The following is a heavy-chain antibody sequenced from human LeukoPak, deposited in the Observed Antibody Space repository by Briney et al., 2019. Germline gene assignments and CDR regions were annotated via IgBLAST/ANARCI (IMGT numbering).Heavy chain of an antibody. D-gene: IGHD6-13*01. CDR1: GFTFSSYA. V-gene: IGHV3-23*01. CDR3: AKGISTSSWFGASYFDLDV. J-gene: IGHJ6*02. Sequence: GGSLRLSCAASGFTFSSYAMSWVRQAPGKGLEWVSAISGSGGSTYYADSVKGRFTISRDNSKNTLYLQMSSLRAEDTAIYYCAKGISTSSWFGASYFDLDVWGQGTTVTVSS. CDR2: ISGSGGST.